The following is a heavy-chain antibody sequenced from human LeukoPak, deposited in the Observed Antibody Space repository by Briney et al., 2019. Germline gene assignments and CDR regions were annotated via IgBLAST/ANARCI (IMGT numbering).Heavy chain of an antibody. J-gene: IGHJ4*02. V-gene: IGHV1-24*01. CDR3: ARKNSYYYDSSGYLDY. CDR2: FDPEDGET. D-gene: IGHD3-22*01. Sequence: VASVKVSCKVSGYTLTELSMHWVRQAPGKGLEWMGGFDPEDGETIYAQKFQGRVTMTTDTSTSTAYMELRSLRSDDTAVYYCARKNSYYYDSSGYLDYWGQGTLVTVSS. CDR1: GYTLTELS.